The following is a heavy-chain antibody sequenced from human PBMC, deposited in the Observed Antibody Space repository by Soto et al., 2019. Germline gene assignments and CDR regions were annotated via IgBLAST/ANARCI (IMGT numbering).Heavy chain of an antibody. CDR3: AKDFQETEQRVHLFDY. CDR1: GFTFSSYG. J-gene: IGHJ4*02. V-gene: IGHV3-30*18. D-gene: IGHD6-6*01. CDR2: ISYDGSNK. Sequence: GGSLRLSCSSSGFTFSSYGMHWVRQAPGKGLEWVAVISYDGSNKYYADSVKGRFTISRDNSKNTLYLQMNSLRAEDTAVYYCAKDFQETEQRVHLFDYWGQGT.